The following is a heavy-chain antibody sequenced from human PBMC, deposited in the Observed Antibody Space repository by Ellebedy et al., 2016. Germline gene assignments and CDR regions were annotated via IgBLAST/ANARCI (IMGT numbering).Heavy chain of an antibody. J-gene: IGHJ4*02. CDR1: GFTFSSYW. V-gene: IGHV3-74*01. D-gene: IGHD6-13*01. CDR2: ITSDGSST. CDR3: ARDGGRAAAPSFSDD. Sequence: GESLKISXAASGFTFSSYWMHWVRQAPGKGLVWVSRITSDGSSTSYADSVKGRFTISRDNAKNTLYLQMNSLRAEDTAVYYCARDGGRAAAPSFSDDWGQGPLVTVSS.